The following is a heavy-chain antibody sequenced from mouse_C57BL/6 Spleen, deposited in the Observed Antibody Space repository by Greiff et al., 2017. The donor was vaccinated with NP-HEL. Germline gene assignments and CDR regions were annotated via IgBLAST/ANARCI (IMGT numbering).Heavy chain of an antibody. CDR2: ISNGGGST. CDR3: ARHPGVDGSYYAMDY. CDR1: GFTFSDYY. J-gene: IGHJ4*01. Sequence: DVKLVESGGGLVQPGGSLKLSCAASGFTFSDYYMYWVRQTPEKRLEWVAYISNGGGSTYYPDTVKGRFTISRDNAKNTLYLQMSRLKSEDTAMYYCARHPGVDGSYYAMDYWGQGTSVTVSS. V-gene: IGHV5-12*01. D-gene: IGHD2-3*01.